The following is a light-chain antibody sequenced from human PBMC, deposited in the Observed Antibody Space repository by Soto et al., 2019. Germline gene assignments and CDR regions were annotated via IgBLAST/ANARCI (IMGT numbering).Light chain of an antibody. J-gene: IGLJ1*01. CDR2: EVV. Sequence: QSALTQPASVSGSPGQSITISCTGTSSDVGGYIYVSWYQQYPGKAPKLMIFEVVNRPSGISNRFSGSKSGNTASLTISGLQAEDEADYYCASYTSTTTPVVFGTGTKLTVL. CDR3: ASYTSTTTPVV. V-gene: IGLV2-14*01. CDR1: SSDVGGYIY.